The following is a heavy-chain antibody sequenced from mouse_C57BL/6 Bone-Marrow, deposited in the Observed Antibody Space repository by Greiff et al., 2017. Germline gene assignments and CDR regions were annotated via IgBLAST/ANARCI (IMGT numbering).Heavy chain of an antibody. D-gene: IGHD2-1*01. CDR3: VRQEVYYGNYYYAMDY. CDR2: IRSKSNNYAT. J-gene: IGHJ4*01. CDR1: GFSFNTYA. V-gene: IGHV10-1*01. Sequence: DVKLVESGGGLVQPKGSLKLSCAASGFSFNTYAMNWVRQAPGKGLEWVARIRSKSNNYATYYAVSVKDRFTISRDDSESMLYLQMKNLKTEDTAMYYCVRQEVYYGNYYYAMDYWGQGTSVTVSS.